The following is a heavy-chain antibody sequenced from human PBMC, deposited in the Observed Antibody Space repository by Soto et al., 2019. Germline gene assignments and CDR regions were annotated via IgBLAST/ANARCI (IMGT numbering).Heavy chain of an antibody. Sequence: GGSLRLSCAASGFTFSSYGMHWVRQAPGKGLEWVAVIWYDGSNKYYADYVKGRFTISRDNSKNKLYLQMNSLRAEDTAVYYCARASGNARYNWFDPWGQGTLVTVSS. CDR3: ARASGNARYNWFDP. J-gene: IGHJ5*02. V-gene: IGHV3-33*01. CDR2: IWYDGSNK. CDR1: GFTFSSYG. D-gene: IGHD3-3*01.